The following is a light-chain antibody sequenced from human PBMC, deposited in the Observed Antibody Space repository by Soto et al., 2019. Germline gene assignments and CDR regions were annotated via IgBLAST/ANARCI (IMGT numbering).Light chain of an antibody. V-gene: IGKV3-20*01. J-gene: IGKJ3*01. CDR1: QSVSSNY. Sequence: EIVLTRSPGTLSLSPGERATLSCRASQSVSSNYLAWYQQKPGQAPRLLIYGASSRATGIPDRFSGSGSGTDFPLTISRLEPEDFAVYYCQQYGSSPRTFGPGTKWISN. CDR2: GAS. CDR3: QQYGSSPRT.